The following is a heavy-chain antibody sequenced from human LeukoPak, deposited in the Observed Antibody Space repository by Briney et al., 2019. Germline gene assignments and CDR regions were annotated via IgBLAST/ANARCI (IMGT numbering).Heavy chain of an antibody. V-gene: IGHV3-48*03. CDR2: IGRSGSTI. CDR3: ARGDHISGWLGLGY. D-gene: IGHD6-19*01. CDR1: GFIFSDYE. J-gene: IGHJ4*02. Sequence: PGGSLRLPCAASGFIFSDYEMNWVRQAPGKGLEWVSYIGRSGSTIYYADSVKGRFTISRDNAKNSLYLQMNSLRAEDTAVYYCARGDHISGWLGLGYWGQGTLVTVSS.